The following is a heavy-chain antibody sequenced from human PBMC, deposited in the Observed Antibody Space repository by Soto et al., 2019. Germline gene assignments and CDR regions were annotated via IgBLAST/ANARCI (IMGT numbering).Heavy chain of an antibody. J-gene: IGHJ4*02. D-gene: IGHD2-15*01. CDR1: GFTFSRYA. CDR3: AIHFPERREDFGQPDY. V-gene: IGHV3-23*01. Sequence: GGSLRLSCAASGFTFSRYAMSWVRQAPGKGLEWVSAISVSGGSTYYADSVKGRFTISRDNSKNTLYLQMNRLRADDTAVYYCAIHFPERREDFGQPDYWGQGTLVTVSS. CDR2: ISVSGGST.